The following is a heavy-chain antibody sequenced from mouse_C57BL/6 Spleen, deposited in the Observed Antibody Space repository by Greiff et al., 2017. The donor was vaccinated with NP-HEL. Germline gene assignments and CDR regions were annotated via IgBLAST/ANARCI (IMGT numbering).Heavy chain of an antibody. V-gene: IGHV5-17*01. CDR1: GFTFSDYG. D-gene: IGHD2-5*01. J-gene: IGHJ1*03. CDR2: ISSGSSTI. Sequence: EVQRVESGGGLVKPGGSLKLSCAASGFTFSDYGMHWVRQAPEKGLEWVAYISSGSSTIYYAATVKGRFTISRDNAKNTLFLQMTSLRSEDTAMYYCARGSNYGDWYFDVWGTGTTVTVSS. CDR3: ARGSNYGDWYFDV.